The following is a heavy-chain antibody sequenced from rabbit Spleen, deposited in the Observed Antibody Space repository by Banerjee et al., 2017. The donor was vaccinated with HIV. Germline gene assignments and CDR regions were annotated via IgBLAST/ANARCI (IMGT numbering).Heavy chain of an antibody. J-gene: IGHJ4*01. V-gene: IGHV1S45*01. D-gene: IGHD3-1*01. CDR2: IAGSSSGFT. Sequence: QEQLVESGGGLVKPGASLTLTCKASGFSYSSSYDMCWVRQAPGKGLGWISCIAGSSSGFTYSATWAKGRFTCSKTSSTTVTLQMSSLTVADTATYWCARDLASVVGWNFNLWGQGTLVTVS. CDR3: ARDLASVVGWNFNL. CDR1: GFSYSSSYD.